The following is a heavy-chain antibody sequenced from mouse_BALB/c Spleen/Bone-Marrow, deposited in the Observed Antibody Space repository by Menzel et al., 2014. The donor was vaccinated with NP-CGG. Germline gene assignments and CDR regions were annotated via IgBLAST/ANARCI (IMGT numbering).Heavy chain of an antibody. CDR1: GYTFSSYW. D-gene: IGHD1-2*01. J-gene: IGHJ4*01. Sequence: QVQLQQSGAELMKPGASVKISCKATGYTFSSYWIEWVKQRPGHGLEWIGEILPGSGSTNYNEKFKGKATFTAATSSNTAYMHLSSQTSEDSAVYYCARGLLRPYYAMDYWGQGTPVTVSS. CDR3: ARGLLRPYYAMDY. V-gene: IGHV1-9*01. CDR2: ILPGSGST.